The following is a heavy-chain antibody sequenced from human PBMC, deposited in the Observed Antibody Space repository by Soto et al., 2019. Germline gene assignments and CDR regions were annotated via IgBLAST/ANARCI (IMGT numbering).Heavy chain of an antibody. CDR1: GFTFSSYS. CDR3: ARDLQSHGAHQEGLSY. J-gene: IGHJ4*02. V-gene: IGHV3-21*01. Sequence: GGSRRLSCAASGFTFSSYSMNWVRQAPWKGLEWVSSISSSSSYIYYADSVKGRFTISRDNAKNSLYLQMNSLRAEDTAVYYRARDLQSHGAHQEGLSYRAQGTLVTGSS. CDR2: ISSSSSYI.